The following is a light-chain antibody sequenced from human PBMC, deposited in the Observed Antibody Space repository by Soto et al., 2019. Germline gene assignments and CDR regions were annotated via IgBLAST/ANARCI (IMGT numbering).Light chain of an antibody. J-gene: IGKJ1*01. CDR2: GAS. CDR3: QQYGSSPPT. Sequence: IVLTQSPGTLSLSPGEITTLSCRASQSISRYLAWYQQKPGQGPRLLIYGASSRATGTPDRFSGSGSGTDFTLTINRLEPEDFALYYCQQYGSSPPTFGQGNKGDIK. CDR1: QSISRY. V-gene: IGKV3-20*01.